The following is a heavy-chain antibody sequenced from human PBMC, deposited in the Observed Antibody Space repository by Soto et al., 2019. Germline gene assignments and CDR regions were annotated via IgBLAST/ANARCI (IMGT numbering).Heavy chain of an antibody. D-gene: IGHD3-16*01. CDR2: IKSDGTYT. J-gene: IGHJ4*02. CDR3: VGEDFDY. Sequence: GGSPRLSCTASGFTFSNYWMHWVRQAAGQGLEWVSRIKSDGTYTNYADSVKGRFTISRDNAKNTLSLQMHSLRAEDTAVYFCVGEDFDYWGQGTQVTVSS. CDR1: GFTFSNYW. V-gene: IGHV3-74*01.